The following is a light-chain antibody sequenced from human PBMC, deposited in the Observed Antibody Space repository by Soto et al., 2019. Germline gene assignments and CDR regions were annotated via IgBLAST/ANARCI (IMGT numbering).Light chain of an antibody. Sequence: EIVLTQSPATLSLSPGEGATLSCRASQSVGSSLAWYQQKPGQAPRLLIYDASNRATDIPARFSGRGSGTDFTLTISSLESEDFAVYYCQQRTNWPITFGQGTRLDI. CDR3: QQRTNWPIT. V-gene: IGKV3-11*01. CDR2: DAS. J-gene: IGKJ5*01. CDR1: QSVGSS.